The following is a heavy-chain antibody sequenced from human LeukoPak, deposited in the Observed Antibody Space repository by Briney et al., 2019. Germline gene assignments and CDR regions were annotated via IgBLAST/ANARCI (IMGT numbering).Heavy chain of an antibody. Sequence: SETLSLTCTVSGGSTSSYYWSWIRQPPGKGLEWIGYIYTSGSTNYNPSLKSRVTISVDTSKNQFSLKLSSVTAADTAVYYCARLDPGYFDYWGQGTLVTVSS. CDR1: GGSTSSYY. V-gene: IGHV4-4*09. D-gene: IGHD1-1*01. CDR3: ARLDPGYFDY. J-gene: IGHJ4*02. CDR2: IYTSGST.